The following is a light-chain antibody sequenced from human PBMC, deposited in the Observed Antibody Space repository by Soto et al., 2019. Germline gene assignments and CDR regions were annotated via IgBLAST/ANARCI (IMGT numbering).Light chain of an antibody. V-gene: IGLV2-14*01. CDR2: EVN. J-gene: IGLJ3*02. Sequence: QSALTQPASVSGSPGQSITISCTGTSSDVGGYIYVSWYQQHPGKAPKLMIYEVNNRPSGVSNRFSGSKSGNTASLTISGLQAEDEADYYCSSYTSSSTLAFGGGTKVTVL. CDR1: SSDVGGYIY. CDR3: SSYTSSSTLA.